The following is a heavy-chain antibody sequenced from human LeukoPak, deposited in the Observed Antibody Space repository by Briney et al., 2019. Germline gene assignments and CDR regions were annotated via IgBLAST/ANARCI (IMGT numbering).Heavy chain of an antibody. D-gene: IGHD6-13*01. Sequence: SETLSLTCTVSGGSISSSSYYWSWIRQPAGKGLEWIGRIYTSGSTNYNPSLKSRVTISVDTSKNQFSLKLSSVTAADTAVYYCARGVRSWEKYYFDYWGQGTLVTVSS. J-gene: IGHJ4*02. CDR1: GGSISSSSYY. CDR2: IYTSGST. V-gene: IGHV4-61*02. CDR3: ARGVRSWEKYYFDY.